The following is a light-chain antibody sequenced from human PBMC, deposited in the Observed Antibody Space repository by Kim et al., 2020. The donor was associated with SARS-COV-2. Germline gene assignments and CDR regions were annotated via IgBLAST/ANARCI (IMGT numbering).Light chain of an antibody. V-gene: IGLV1-44*01. CDR3: AAWDDSLNGVV. CDR1: TSNNGSNT. CDR2: NNN. Sequence: QGVTFACSGRTSNNGSNTGNWNHQPPGTAPPLLIYNNNQRPSRVPDRFSGSKSGSSASLAISGLQSEDEADYYCAAWDDSLNGVVFGGGTPLTVL. J-gene: IGLJ2*01.